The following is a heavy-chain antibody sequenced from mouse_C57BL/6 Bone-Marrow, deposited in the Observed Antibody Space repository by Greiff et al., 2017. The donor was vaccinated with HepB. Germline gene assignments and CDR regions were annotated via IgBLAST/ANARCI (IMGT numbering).Heavy chain of an antibody. CDR3: ARHHSYGSSYVADYAMDY. CDR1: EYEFPSHD. CDR2: INSDGGST. V-gene: IGHV5-2*01. Sequence: DVKLVESGGGLVQPGESLKLSCESNEYEFPSHDMSWVRKTPEKRLELVAAINSDGGSTYYPDTMERRFIISRDNTKKTLYLQMSSLRSEDTALYYCARHHSYGSSYVADYAMDYWGQGTSVTVSS. J-gene: IGHJ4*01. D-gene: IGHD1-1*01.